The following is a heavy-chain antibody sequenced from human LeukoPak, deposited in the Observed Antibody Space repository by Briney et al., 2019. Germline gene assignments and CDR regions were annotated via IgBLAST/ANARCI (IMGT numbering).Heavy chain of an antibody. CDR2: IYYSGST. Sequence: SETLSLTCTVSGGSISNYYWSWIRQPPGKGLEWIGYIYYSGSTNYNPSLKSRVTISVDTSKNQFSLKLSSVTAADTAVYYCARRRLLWFGELFSDWFDPWGQGTLVTVSS. V-gene: IGHV4-59*01. CDR1: GGSISNYY. D-gene: IGHD3-10*01. CDR3: ARRRLLWFGELFSDWFDP. J-gene: IGHJ5*02.